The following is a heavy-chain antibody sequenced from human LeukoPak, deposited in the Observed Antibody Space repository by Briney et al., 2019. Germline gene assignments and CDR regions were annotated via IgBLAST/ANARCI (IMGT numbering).Heavy chain of an antibody. Sequence: SETLSLTCIVSGGSIRSSRYYWGWIRRPPGKGLEWIGSISYSGSTYYNPSLKSRVTISVDTSKNQFSLKLSSVTAADTAVYYCARDPQGSSGWYIGDYWGQGTLVAVSS. V-gene: IGHV4-39*07. CDR3: ARDPQGSSGWYIGDY. CDR2: ISYSGST. D-gene: IGHD6-19*01. J-gene: IGHJ4*02. CDR1: GGSIRSSRYY.